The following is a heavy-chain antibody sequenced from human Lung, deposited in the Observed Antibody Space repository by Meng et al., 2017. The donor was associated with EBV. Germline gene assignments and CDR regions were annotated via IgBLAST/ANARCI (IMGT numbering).Heavy chain of an antibody. CDR2: INYSGIT. CDR1: GSAFSSSY. Sequence: QVQLQHGGAGLLKPSAPLLLTCGGAGSAFSSSYWSWICQPPGKGLEWIGQINYSGITNYNPSLKSRVTISVDTSKNQFSLSLNSVTAADTAVYYCARGGTSSAPFDYWGQGTLVTVSS. J-gene: IGHJ4*02. D-gene: IGHD2-2*01. CDR3: ARGGTSSAPFDY. V-gene: IGHV4-34*01.